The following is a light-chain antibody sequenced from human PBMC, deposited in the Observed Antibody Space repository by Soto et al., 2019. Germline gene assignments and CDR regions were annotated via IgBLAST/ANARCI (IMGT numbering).Light chain of an antibody. J-gene: IGLJ1*01. CDR2: TNN. Sequence: QAVVTQPPSVSGAPGQRVTISCTGSSSNIGAGYDVHWYLQLPGTAPKLLVYTNNNRPSGVPDRFSGSKSGTSASLAITGLQAEDEADYYCQSYDSRLSGDVFGSGTKVTVL. V-gene: IGLV1-40*01. CDR3: QSYDSRLSGDV. CDR1: SSNIGAGYD.